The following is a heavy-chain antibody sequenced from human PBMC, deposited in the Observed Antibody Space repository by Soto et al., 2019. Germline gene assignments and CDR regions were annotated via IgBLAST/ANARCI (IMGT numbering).Heavy chain of an antibody. J-gene: IGHJ5*02. V-gene: IGHV1-18*01. CDR2: VSLYSDGT. Sequence: WASVKGSCKTSGYTFSNYGITWVRQAPGQPLEWLGWVSLYSDGTNYAQKFQGRVSMTTDTSTTTAYMELRSLRSDDTAVYYCARVVPGAEAWFGPWGQGTLVTVSS. D-gene: IGHD2-2*01. CDR3: ARVVPGAEAWFGP. CDR1: GYTFSNYG.